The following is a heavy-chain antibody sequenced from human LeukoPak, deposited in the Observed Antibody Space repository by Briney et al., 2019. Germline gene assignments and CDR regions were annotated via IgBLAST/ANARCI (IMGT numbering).Heavy chain of an antibody. Sequence: GGSLRLSCAASGFTFSSYSMNWVRQAPGKGLEWVSYISSSSSTIYYADSVKGRFTISRDNAKNSLYLQMNSLRAEDTAVYYCARDQGSYYDSSGLPDAFDIWGQGTMVTVSS. CDR1: GFTFSSYS. J-gene: IGHJ3*02. V-gene: IGHV3-48*04. D-gene: IGHD3-22*01. CDR3: ARDQGSYYDSSGLPDAFDI. CDR2: ISSSSSTI.